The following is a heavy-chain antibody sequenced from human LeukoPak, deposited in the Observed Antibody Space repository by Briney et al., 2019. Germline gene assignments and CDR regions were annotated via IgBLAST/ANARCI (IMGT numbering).Heavy chain of an antibody. CDR1: GGSISSYY. V-gene: IGHV4-4*07. J-gene: IGHJ3*02. Sequence: KSSETLSLTCTVSGGSISSYYWSWIRQPAGKGLEWIGRIYTSGSTNYNPSLKSRVTMSVDTSKNQFSLKLSSVTAADTAMYYCARSPRYFDWLLSVAFDIWGQGTMVTVSS. CDR3: ARSPRYFDWLLSVAFDI. D-gene: IGHD3-9*01. CDR2: IYTSGST.